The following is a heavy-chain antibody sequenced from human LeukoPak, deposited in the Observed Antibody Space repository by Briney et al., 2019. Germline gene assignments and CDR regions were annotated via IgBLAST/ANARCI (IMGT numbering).Heavy chain of an antibody. CDR1: GGSFSGYY. CDR3: AGTRSIAARPPGYDV. V-gene: IGHV4-34*01. Sequence: TSETLSLTCAVYGGSFSGYYWSWIRQPPGKGLEWIGEINHSGSTNYNPSLKSRVTISVDTSKNQFSLKLSSVTAADTAVYYCAGTRSIAARPPGYDVWGKGTTVTVSS. D-gene: IGHD6-6*01. CDR2: INHSGST. J-gene: IGHJ6*04.